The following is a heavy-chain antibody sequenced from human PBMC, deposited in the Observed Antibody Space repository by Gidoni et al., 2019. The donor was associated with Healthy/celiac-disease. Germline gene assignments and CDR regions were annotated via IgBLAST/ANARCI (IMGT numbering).Heavy chain of an antibody. CDR1: GYTFPGYY. CDR3: ARDLTTVTIWYYGMDV. J-gene: IGHJ6*04. V-gene: IGHV1-2*02. D-gene: IGHD4-4*01. CDR2: INPNSGGT. Sequence: QVQLVQSGAEVKKPGSSVKVSCKASGYTFPGYYMHWVRQAPGQGLEWMGWINPNSGGTNYAQKFQGRVTMTRDTSISTAYMELSRLRSDDTAVYYCARDLTTVTIWYYGMDVWGKGTTVTVSS.